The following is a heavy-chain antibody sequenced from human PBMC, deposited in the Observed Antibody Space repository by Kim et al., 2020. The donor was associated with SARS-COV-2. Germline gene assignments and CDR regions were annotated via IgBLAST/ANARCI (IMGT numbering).Heavy chain of an antibody. V-gene: IGHV3-23*01. CDR1: EFTFSSYA. CDR2: IGGRSGGT. J-gene: IGHJ4*02. Sequence: GGSLRLSCAASEFTFSSYAMSWVRQAPGKGLEWVSTIGGRSGGTYYADSVKGRFTISRDNSNNMLFLQMNSLRAEDTAVYYCARDHLVPWGAFDYRGQGTLVTVSS. CDR3: ARDHLVPWGAFDY. D-gene: IGHD1-26*01.